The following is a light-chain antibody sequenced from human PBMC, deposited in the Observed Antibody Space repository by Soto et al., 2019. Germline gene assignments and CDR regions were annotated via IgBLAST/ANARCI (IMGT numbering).Light chain of an antibody. Sequence: QSALTQPRSVSGSPGQSVSISCTGTSSDVGRYSYVSWYQQHPGKAPKLMIYDVSERPSGVPDRFSGSKSGNTASLTISGLQAEDEADYYCQSYDISLSGSGVFGTGTKVTVL. CDR3: QSYDISLSGSGV. J-gene: IGLJ1*01. CDR1: SSDVGRYSY. V-gene: IGLV2-11*01. CDR2: DVS.